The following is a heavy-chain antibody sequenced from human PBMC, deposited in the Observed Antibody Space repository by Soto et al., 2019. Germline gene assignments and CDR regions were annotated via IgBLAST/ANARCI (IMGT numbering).Heavy chain of an antibody. CDR2: IYHSGST. CDR1: GYSISSGYY. Sequence: SETLSLTCAVSGYSISSGYYWGWIRQPPGKGLEWIGSIYHSGSTYYNPSLKSRVMMSVDTSKKQFSLKLRSVTAADTAVYYCVRDGTKTLRDWFDPWGQGISVTVSS. CDR3: VRDGTKTLRDWFDP. V-gene: IGHV4-38-2*01. D-gene: IGHD1-1*01. J-gene: IGHJ5*02.